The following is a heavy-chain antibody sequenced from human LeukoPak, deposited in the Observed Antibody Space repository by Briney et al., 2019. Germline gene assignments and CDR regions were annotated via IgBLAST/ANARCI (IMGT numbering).Heavy chain of an antibody. CDR3: AKTQYSSGWEYYYMDV. V-gene: IGHV3-43D*03. D-gene: IGHD6-19*01. Sequence: GGSLRLSCAASGFTFDDYAMHWVRQAPGKGLEWVSLISWDGGSTYYADSVKGRFTISRDNSKNSLYLQMNSLRAEDTALYYCAKTQYSSGWEYYYMDVWGKGTTVTVSS. J-gene: IGHJ6*03. CDR1: GFTFDDYA. CDR2: ISWDGGST.